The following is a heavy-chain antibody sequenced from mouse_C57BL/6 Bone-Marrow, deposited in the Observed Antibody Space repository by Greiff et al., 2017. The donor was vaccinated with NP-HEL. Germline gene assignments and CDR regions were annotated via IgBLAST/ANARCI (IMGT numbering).Heavy chain of an antibody. D-gene: IGHD2-4*01. CDR3: ARHGDDYGGDWYFDV. CDR2: INSDGGST. Sequence: EVKLQEPGGGLVQPGESLKLSCESNEYEFPSHDMSWVRKTPEKRLELVAAINSDGGSTYYPDTMERRFIISRDNTKKTLYLQMSSLRSEDTALYYCARHGDDYGGDWYFDVWGTGTTVTVSS. V-gene: IGHV5-2*01. J-gene: IGHJ1*03. CDR1: EYEFPSHD.